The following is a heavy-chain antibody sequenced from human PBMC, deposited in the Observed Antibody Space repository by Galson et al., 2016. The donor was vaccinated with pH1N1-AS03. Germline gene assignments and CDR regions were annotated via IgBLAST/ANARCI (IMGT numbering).Heavy chain of an antibody. D-gene: IGHD1-26*01. J-gene: IGHJ4*02. CDR2: IRFDGSNK. V-gene: IGHV3-30*02. Sequence: SLRLSCAASGFTFSSYGMHWVRQAPGKGLEWVSFIRFDGSNKYYADSVKGRFTISRNNSNSTLYLQLNSLTAEDTAVYYCAKVSALLEFDDWGQGTLVIVSS. CDR3: AKVSALLEFDD. CDR1: GFTFSSYG.